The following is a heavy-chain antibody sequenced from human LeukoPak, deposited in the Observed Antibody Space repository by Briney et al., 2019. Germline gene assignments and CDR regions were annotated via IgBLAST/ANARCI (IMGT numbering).Heavy chain of an antibody. CDR3: ATPIAAAGPVWYYMDV. D-gene: IGHD6-13*01. J-gene: IGHJ6*03. CDR2: ISSSSSYI. Sequence: PGGSLRLSCAASGFTFSSYSMNWVRQAPGKGLEWVSSISSSSSYIYYADSVKGRFTISRGNAKNSLYLQMNSLRAEYTAVYYCATPIAAAGPVWYYMDVWGKGTTVTVSS. V-gene: IGHV3-21*01. CDR1: GFTFSSYS.